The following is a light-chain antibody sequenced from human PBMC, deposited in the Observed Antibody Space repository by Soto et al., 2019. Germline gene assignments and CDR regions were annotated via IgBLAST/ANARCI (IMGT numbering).Light chain of an antibody. J-gene: IGKJ2*01. CDR2: KAS. V-gene: IGKV1-13*02. CDR3: QQYNSYSGT. Sequence: AIQLTQSPSSLSASVGDRVTITCRASQGISSALAWYQQKPGKAPKLLIYKASSLESGVPSRFSGSGSGTEFTLTISSLQPDDFATYYCQQYNSYSGTFGQGTKLEIK. CDR1: QGISSA.